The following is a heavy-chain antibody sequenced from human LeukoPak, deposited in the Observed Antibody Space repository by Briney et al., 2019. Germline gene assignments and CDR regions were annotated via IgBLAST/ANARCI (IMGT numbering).Heavy chain of an antibody. Sequence: PSETLSLTCAVSGGSISSSNWWSWIRQPPGKGLEWIGYIYYSGSTNYNPSLKSRVTISVDTSKNQFSLKLSSVTAADTAVYYCARVRYYDSSGYYETYYFDYWGQGTLVTVSS. D-gene: IGHD3-22*01. CDR2: IYYSGST. V-gene: IGHV4-28*03. CDR3: ARVRYYDSSGYYETYYFDY. CDR1: GGSISSSNW. J-gene: IGHJ4*02.